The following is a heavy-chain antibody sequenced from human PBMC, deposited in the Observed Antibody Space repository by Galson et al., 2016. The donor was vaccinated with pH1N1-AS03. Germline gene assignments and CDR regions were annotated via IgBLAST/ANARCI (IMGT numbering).Heavy chain of an antibody. Sequence: KASGYIFTGFYVHWVRQAPGHGLEWMGWINTDSGVTNYAQKFEAWVTMTRDTSVSTAYMELYGLKSDDTAVYYCARDPRGPCTSATCPTTYYFGMDVWGQGTTVIVSS. D-gene: IGHD2-2*01. V-gene: IGHV1-2*04. CDR2: INTDSGVT. CDR3: ARDPRGPCTSATCPTTYYFGMDV. J-gene: IGHJ6*02. CDR1: GYIFTGFY.